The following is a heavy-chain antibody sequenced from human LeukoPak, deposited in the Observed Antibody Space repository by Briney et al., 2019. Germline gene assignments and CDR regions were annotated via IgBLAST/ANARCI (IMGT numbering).Heavy chain of an antibody. V-gene: IGHV4-30-4*08. CDR1: GASISSYY. D-gene: IGHD2-2*01. J-gene: IGHJ5*02. Sequence: SETLSLTCSVSGASISSYYWSWIRQPPGKGLEWIGYIYYSGSTYYNPSLKSRVTISVDTSKNQFSLKLSSVTAADTAVYYCARSIVVVPAVVNWFDPWGQGTLVTVSS. CDR2: IYYSGST. CDR3: ARSIVVVPAVVNWFDP.